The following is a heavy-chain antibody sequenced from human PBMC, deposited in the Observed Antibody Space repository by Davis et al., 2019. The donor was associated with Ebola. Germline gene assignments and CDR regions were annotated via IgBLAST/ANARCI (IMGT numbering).Heavy chain of an antibody. Sequence: GESLKISCAASGFTFSSYAMSWVRQAPGKGLEWVSAISGSGGSTYYADSVKGRFSISRDNSKNTLYLQMNSLRAEDTAVYYCAKARGSYGYLGAFDIWGQGTMVTVSS. CDR1: GFTFSSYA. CDR2: ISGSGGST. J-gene: IGHJ3*02. D-gene: IGHD5-18*01. CDR3: AKARGSYGYLGAFDI. V-gene: IGHV3-23*01.